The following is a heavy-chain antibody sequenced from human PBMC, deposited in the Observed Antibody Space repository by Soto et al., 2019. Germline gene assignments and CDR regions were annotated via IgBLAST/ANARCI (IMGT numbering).Heavy chain of an antibody. Sequence: QVQLQQWGAGPLRPLETLSLTCGVSGGSFSGYYWAWIRQSPGKGLEWIGEINDRGSINYNPSLKSRGSNSVDTSKNHYSLKRRSVTAADTAVYYCARESHDILTGPPWVWYFDLWGRGTLVTVSS. J-gene: IGHJ2*01. CDR2: INDRGSI. CDR3: ARESHDILTGPPWVWYFDL. D-gene: IGHD3-9*01. V-gene: IGHV4-34*01. CDR1: GGSFSGYY.